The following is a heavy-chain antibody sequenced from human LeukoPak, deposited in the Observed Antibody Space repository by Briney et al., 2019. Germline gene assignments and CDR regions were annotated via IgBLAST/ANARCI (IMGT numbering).Heavy chain of an antibody. J-gene: IGHJ5*02. CDR1: GFIFSNAV. CDR2: ISSSSSYI. V-gene: IGHV3-21*01. CDR3: ARGGRSYNWFDP. D-gene: IGHD1-14*01. Sequence: GGSLRLSCAASGFIFSNAVMSWVRQAPGEGLGWVSSISSSSSYIYYADSVKGRFTISRDNAKNSLYLQMNSLRAEDTAVYYCARGGRSYNWFDPWGQGTLVTVSS.